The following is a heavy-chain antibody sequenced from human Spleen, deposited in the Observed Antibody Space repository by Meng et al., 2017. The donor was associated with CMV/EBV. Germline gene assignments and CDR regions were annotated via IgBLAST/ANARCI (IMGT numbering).Heavy chain of an antibody. CDR3: SYGDYYYYGMDV. CDR2: ITGNGATI. D-gene: IGHD5-18*01. Sequence: GESLKISCAASGFTFSAYNINWVRQAPGKGLQWLSYITGNGATIHYEDSVKGRFTVSRDNAKNSLYLQMNSLRAEDTAVYYCSYGDYYYYGMDVWGQGTTVTVSS. V-gene: IGHV3-48*04. CDR1: GFTFSAYN. J-gene: IGHJ6*02.